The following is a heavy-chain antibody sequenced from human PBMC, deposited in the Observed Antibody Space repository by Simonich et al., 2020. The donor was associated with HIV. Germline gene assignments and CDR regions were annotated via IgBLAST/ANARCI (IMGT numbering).Heavy chain of an antibody. V-gene: IGHV4-34*01. J-gene: IGHJ5*02. CDR1: GGSFSGYY. CDR2: INHSGST. Sequence: QVQLQQWGAGLLKPSETLSLTCAVYGGSFSGYYWSWIRPPPGKGLAWIGKINHSGSTNHNTSLKSRVTRSVDTSKNQFSLKLSSVTAADTAVYYCASHYGGNHLNWFDPWGQGTLVTVSS. D-gene: IGHD2-15*01. CDR3: ASHYGGNHLNWFDP.